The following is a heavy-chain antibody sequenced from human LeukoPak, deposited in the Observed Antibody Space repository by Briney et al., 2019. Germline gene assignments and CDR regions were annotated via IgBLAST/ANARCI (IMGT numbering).Heavy chain of an antibody. CDR2: ISSNGGST. D-gene: IGHD6-19*01. CDR3: ARDSIAVAGTIDY. Sequence: TGGSLSLSCAASGFTFSSYAMHWVRQAPGKGLEYVSAISSNGGSTYYANSVKGRFTISRDNSKNTLYLQMGSLRAEDMAVYYCARDSIAVAGTIDYWGQGTLVTVSS. J-gene: IGHJ4*02. CDR1: GFTFSSYA. V-gene: IGHV3-64*01.